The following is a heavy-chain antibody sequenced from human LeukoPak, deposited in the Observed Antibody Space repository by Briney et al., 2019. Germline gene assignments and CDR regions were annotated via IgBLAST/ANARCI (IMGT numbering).Heavy chain of an antibody. V-gene: IGHV1-24*01. CDR3: AINPRVGWNYDHSYYYMDV. Sequence: GASVKVSCKVSGYTLTELSMHWVRQAPGKGLEWMGGFDPEYGETIYAQKFQGRVTMTEDTSTDTAYMELSSLRSEDTAVYYCAINPRVGWNYDHSYYYMDVWGKGTTVTVSS. CDR2: FDPEYGET. CDR1: GYTLTELS. J-gene: IGHJ6*03. D-gene: IGHD1-7*01.